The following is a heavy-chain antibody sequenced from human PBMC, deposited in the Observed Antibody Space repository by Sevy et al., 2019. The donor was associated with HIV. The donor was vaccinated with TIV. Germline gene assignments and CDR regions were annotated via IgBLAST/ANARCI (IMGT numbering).Heavy chain of an antibody. D-gene: IGHD6-19*01. CDR1: GFTFSNAW. CDR2: IKSTTDGGTT. Sequence: GGSLRLSCAASGFTFSNAWMSWVRQAPGKGLEWVGRIKSTTDGGTTDYAAPVKGRFTISRDDSKNTLYLQMNSLKTEDTAVYYCTTDGGIAVAGKGYYYYGMDVWGQGTTVTVSS. CDR3: TTDGGIAVAGKGYYYYGMDV. V-gene: IGHV3-15*01. J-gene: IGHJ6*02.